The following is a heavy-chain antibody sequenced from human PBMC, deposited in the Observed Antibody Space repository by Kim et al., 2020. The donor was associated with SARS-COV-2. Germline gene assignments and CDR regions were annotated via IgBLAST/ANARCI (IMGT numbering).Heavy chain of an antibody. V-gene: IGHV3-30-3*01. CDR1: GFTFSSCA. CDR2: ISYDGSNK. J-gene: IGHJ6*02. Sequence: GGSLRLSCAASGFTFSSCAMHWVRQAPGKGLEWVAVISYDGSNKYYADSVKGRFTISRDNSKNTLYLQMNSLRAEDTAVYYCARSFGPVGGMDVWGQGTT. CDR3: ARSFGPVGGMDV. D-gene: IGHD3-3*01.